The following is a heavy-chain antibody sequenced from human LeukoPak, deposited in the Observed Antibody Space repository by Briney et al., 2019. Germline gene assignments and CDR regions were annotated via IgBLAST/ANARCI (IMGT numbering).Heavy chain of an antibody. CDR2: ISAYNGNT. D-gene: IGHD6-6*01. CDR1: GYTFTSYG. Sequence: GASVKVSCKASGYTFTSYGISWVRQAPGQGLEWMGWISAYNGNTNYAQKFQGRVTMTRDTSISTAYMELSRLRSDDTAVYYCARDRIAARLSWFDPWGQGTLVTVSS. J-gene: IGHJ5*02. CDR3: ARDRIAARLSWFDP. V-gene: IGHV1-18*01.